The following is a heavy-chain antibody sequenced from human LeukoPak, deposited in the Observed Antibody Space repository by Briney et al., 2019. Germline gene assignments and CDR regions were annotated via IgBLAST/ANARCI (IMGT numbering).Heavy chain of an antibody. Sequence: GGSLRLSCAASGFTFSSYPMYWVRQAPGKGLVWVSRINSDGSGTTYADSVKGRFTISRDNAKNTLYLQMNSLRAEDTAMYYCATDRLWGQETLVTVSS. CDR3: ATDRL. J-gene: IGHJ4*02. CDR1: GFTFSSYP. V-gene: IGHV3-74*01. CDR2: INSDGSGT.